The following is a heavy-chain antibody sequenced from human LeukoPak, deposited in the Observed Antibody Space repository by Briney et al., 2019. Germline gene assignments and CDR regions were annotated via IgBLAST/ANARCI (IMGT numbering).Heavy chain of an antibody. D-gene: IGHD6-13*01. CDR2: IHSTTDGATI. J-gene: IGHJ1*01. CDR1: GVTFSNFW. V-gene: IGHV3-15*01. CDR3: TTRSSI. Sequence: GGSLRLSCVVSGVTFSNFWLSWVRQTPGKGLEWVGRIHSTTDGATIDYAAPVKGRLIISRDDSKNTLYLQMNSLQIEDTGMYYCTTRSSIWGHGTLVTVSS.